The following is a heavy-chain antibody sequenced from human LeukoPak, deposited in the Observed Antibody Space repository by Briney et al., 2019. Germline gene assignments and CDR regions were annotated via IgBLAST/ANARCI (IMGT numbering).Heavy chain of an antibody. CDR3: ARVGYSGYDDRGSFDY. D-gene: IGHD5-12*01. CDR2: INHGGST. CDR1: GGSLSAYY. J-gene: IGHJ4*02. V-gene: IGHV4-34*01. Sequence: NPSETLSLTCAVYGGSLSAYYWTWIRQPPGKGLEWIGEINHGGSTNYNPSLKSRVTISVDTSKNQFSLKLSSVTAADTAVYYCARVGYSGYDDRGSFDYWGQGTLVTVSS.